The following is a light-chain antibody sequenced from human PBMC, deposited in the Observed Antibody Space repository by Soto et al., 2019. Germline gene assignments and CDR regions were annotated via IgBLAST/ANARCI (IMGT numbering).Light chain of an antibody. J-gene: IGKJ2*01. CDR3: QQSTSSTPRYT. CDR2: DAS. Sequence: ELVLTQSPGTLSLSPGERATLSCRASQSVRRKYLAWYQQKPGQAPRLLIYDASSRATGMPNRFSGSGSGTDFTLNISRLEPEAFAVYYCQQSTSSTPRYTFVQGTKLEIK. CDR1: QSVRRKY. V-gene: IGKV3-20*01.